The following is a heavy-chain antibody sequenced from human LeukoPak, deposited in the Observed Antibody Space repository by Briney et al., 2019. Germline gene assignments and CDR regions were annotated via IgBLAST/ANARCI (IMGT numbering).Heavy chain of an antibody. J-gene: IGHJ4*02. D-gene: IGHD5-12*01. CDR3: ARGPNSGYGRFDY. V-gene: IGHV4-59*01. CDR1: GESFSGYY. Sequence: SETLSLTCAVYGESFSGYYWSWLRQPPGRGLEWIGYFYYSGSTSYNPSLKGRVTISVDTSKNQFSLMLSSVTAADTAVYFCARGPNSGYGRFDYWGQGTLVTVSS. CDR2: FYYSGST.